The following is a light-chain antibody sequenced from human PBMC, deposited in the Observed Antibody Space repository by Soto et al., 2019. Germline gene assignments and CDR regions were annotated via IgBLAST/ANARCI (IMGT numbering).Light chain of an antibody. J-gene: IGKJ4*01. V-gene: IGKV3-20*01. CDR2: GAS. CDR3: QQYGSSPLT. Sequence: EIVLTQSPATLSLSPGERATLSCRASQSVSSNYLAWYQQKPGQAPRLLIYGASSGATGIPDRFSASGSGTDFTLTISRLEPEDFAVYFCQQYGSSPLTFGGGTKVDIK. CDR1: QSVSSNY.